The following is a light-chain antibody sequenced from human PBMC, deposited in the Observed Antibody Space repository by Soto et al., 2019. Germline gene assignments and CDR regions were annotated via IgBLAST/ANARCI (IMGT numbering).Light chain of an antibody. CDR2: EVS. Sequence: QSALTQPPSASGSPGQSVTISCTGTSSDVGDYNYVSWYQHHPGKAPKPMIYEVSKRPSGVPDRFSGSKSGNTASLTVSGLQAEDEADYYCSSYAGSNNFVVFGGGTKLTVL. V-gene: IGLV2-8*01. CDR1: SSDVGDYNY. J-gene: IGLJ2*01. CDR3: SSYAGSNNFVV.